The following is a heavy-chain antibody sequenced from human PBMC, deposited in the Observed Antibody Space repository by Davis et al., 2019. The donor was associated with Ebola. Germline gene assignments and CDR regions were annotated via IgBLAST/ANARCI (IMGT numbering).Heavy chain of an antibody. CDR2: IYSGGST. Sequence: GGSLRLSCAASGFTVSSNYMNWVRQAPGKGLEWVSGIYSGGSTYCADSVKGRFTISRDNSKNTLFLQMNTLRAEDAAVYYCARGLWLEDFDGVGYWGQGTLVTVSS. J-gene: IGHJ4*02. D-gene: IGHD3-9*01. CDR3: ARGLWLEDFDGVGY. V-gene: IGHV3-53*01. CDR1: GFTVSSNY.